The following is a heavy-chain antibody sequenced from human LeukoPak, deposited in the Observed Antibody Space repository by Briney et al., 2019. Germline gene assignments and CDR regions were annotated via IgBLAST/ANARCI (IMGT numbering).Heavy chain of an antibody. J-gene: IGHJ4*02. CDR1: GYTFTSYY. Sequence: GASVKVSCKASGYTFTSYYMHWVRQAPGQGLEWMGIINPSGGGTSYAQKFQGRVTMTRDTSTSTVYMELSSLRSEDTAVYYCARGSTIFGVVIIEGDFDYWGQGTLVTVSS. V-gene: IGHV1-46*01. CDR2: INPSGGGT. D-gene: IGHD3-3*01. CDR3: ARGSTIFGVVIIEGDFDY.